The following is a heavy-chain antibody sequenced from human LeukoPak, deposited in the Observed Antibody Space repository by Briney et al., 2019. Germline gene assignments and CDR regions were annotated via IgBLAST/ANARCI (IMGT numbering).Heavy chain of an antibody. Sequence: SETLSLTCTVSGGSINNYYWSWIRQPPGKGLEWIGYIYYSGSTNYNPSLKSRVTISVDTSKNQFSLKLSSVTAADTAVYYCARHQSYDFWSGYYPHYYYYYGMDVWGQGTTVTVSS. CDR2: IYYSGST. CDR3: ARHQSYDFWSGYYPHYYYYYGMDV. CDR1: GGSINNYY. D-gene: IGHD3-3*01. V-gene: IGHV4-59*01. J-gene: IGHJ6*02.